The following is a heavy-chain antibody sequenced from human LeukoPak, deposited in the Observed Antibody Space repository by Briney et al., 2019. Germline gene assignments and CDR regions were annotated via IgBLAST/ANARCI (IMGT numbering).Heavy chain of an antibody. CDR2: ISSSSSTI. CDR1: GFTFSSYS. CDR3: ARSDRWFGAYYFDY. V-gene: IGHV3-48*01. Sequence: AGGSLRLSCAASGFTFSSYSMNWVRQAPGKGLEWVSYISSSSSTIHYADSVKGRFTISRDNAKNSLYLQMNSLRAEDTAVYYCARSDRWFGAYYFDYWGQGTLVTVSS. D-gene: IGHD3-10*01. J-gene: IGHJ4*02.